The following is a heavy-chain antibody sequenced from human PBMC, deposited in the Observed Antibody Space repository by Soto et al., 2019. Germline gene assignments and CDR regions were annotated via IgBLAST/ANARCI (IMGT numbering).Heavy chain of an antibody. CDR3: AREYCSRTSCYIYFNY. V-gene: IGHV4-34*01. D-gene: IGHD2-2*02. CDR2: INHSGST. CDR1: GGSFSDYS. J-gene: IGHJ4*02. Sequence: PSETLSLTCAVYGGSFSDYSWSWIRQPPGKGLEWIGEINHSGSTSYNPSLESRVTLSVDTSKNQFSLKLSSVTAADTAMYYCAREYCSRTSCYIYFNYPGQGTLVTVSS.